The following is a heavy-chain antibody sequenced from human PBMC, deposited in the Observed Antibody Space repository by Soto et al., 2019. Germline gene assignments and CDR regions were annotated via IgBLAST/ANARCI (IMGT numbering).Heavy chain of an antibody. CDR3: AKDQGYSTSYYGYVDL. CDR1: GFTFDDYA. CDR2: ITWNSGII. D-gene: IGHD6-13*01. Sequence: EVQLVESGGGLVQPGRSLRLSCAASGFTFDDYAMHWVRQPPGKGLEWVSGITWNSGIIGYADSVKGRFTISRDNAKNSLYVQMNSLRPEDTALYYCAKDQGYSTSYYGYVDLWGRGTLVTVSS. V-gene: IGHV3-9*01. J-gene: IGHJ2*01.